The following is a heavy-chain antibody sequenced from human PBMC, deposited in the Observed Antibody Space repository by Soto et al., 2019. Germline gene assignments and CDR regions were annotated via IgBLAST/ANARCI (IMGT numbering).Heavy chain of an antibody. V-gene: IGHV6-1*01. D-gene: IGHD6-6*01. CDR1: GDSVSSSSVT. CDR2: TYYRSIWQT. J-gene: IGHJ5*02. CDR3: ARLVGNSWLDH. Sequence: SQTLSLTCAISGDSVSSSSVTWNWIRQSPSRCLEWLGRTYYRSIWQTEYAVSVKGRMTINPDASKNQFSLQLNSVTPEDTAMYYCARLVGNSWLDHWGQGTLVTVSS.